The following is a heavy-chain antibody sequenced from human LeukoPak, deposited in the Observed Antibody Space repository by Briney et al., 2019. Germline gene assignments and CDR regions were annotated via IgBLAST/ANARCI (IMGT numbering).Heavy chain of an antibody. CDR3: ARDYITMVRGVHDAFDI. Sequence: GGSLRLSCAASGLTFSSYSMNWVRQAPGKGLEWVSSISSSSSYIYYADSVKGRFTISRDNAKNSLYLQMNSLRAEDTAVYYCARDYITMVRGVHDAFDIWGQGTMVTVSS. J-gene: IGHJ3*02. V-gene: IGHV3-21*01. CDR2: ISSSSSYI. D-gene: IGHD3-10*01. CDR1: GLTFSSYS.